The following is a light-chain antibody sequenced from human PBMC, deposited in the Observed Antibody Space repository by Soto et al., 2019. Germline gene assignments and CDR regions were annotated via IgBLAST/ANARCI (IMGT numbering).Light chain of an antibody. CDR3: QAWDSSTGVV. J-gene: IGLJ2*01. CDR1: KLGDRF. V-gene: IGLV3-1*01. CDR2: QDT. Sequence: SYELTQPPSVSVAPGQTASIPCSGDKLGDRFACWYQQKPGQSPVMVMYQDTKRPSGIPERFSGSNSGNTDTLTISGTQAMDEADYYCQAWDSSTGVVFGGGTKLTVL.